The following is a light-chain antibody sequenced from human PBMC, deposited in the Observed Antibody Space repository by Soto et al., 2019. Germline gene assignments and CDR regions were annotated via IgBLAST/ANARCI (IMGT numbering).Light chain of an antibody. CDR3: QQYNNWAPET. Sequence: EIVMTQSPATLSVSPGERDTLSCRASQSVSSNLAWYQQKPGQAPRLLIYGASTRATGIPARFSGSGSGTEFTLIISSLQSEDVAGYYCQQYNNWAPETFGQGTKVEI. CDR2: GAS. V-gene: IGKV3-15*01. J-gene: IGKJ1*01. CDR1: QSVSSN.